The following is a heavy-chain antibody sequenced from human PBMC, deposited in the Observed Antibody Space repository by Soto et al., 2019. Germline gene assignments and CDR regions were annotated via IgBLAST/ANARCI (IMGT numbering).Heavy chain of an antibody. CDR1: GFSVSSNY. J-gene: IGHJ4*02. Sequence: GGSLRLSCAASGFSVSSNYMSWVRQAPGKGLEWVSVIYSVGSTYYADSVKGRFTISRDNSKNTLYLQMNSLRAEDTAVYYCARGYYYDSSGFDFDYWGQGTLVTVSS. CDR3: ARGYYYDSSGFDFDY. CDR2: IYSVGST. D-gene: IGHD3-22*01. V-gene: IGHV3-53*01.